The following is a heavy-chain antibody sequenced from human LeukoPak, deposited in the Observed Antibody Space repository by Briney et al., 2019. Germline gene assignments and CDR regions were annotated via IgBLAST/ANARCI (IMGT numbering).Heavy chain of an antibody. V-gene: IGHV3-48*03. CDR2: ISSSGSTI. Sequence: GGSLRLSCAASGFTFSSYEMNCVRQAPGKGLEWVSYISSSGSTIYYAHSVKGRFTISRDNAKNSLYLQMNSLRAEDTAVYYCAELGITMIGGVWGKGTTVTISS. J-gene: IGHJ6*04. D-gene: IGHD3-10*02. CDR1: GFTFSSYE. CDR3: AELGITMIGGV.